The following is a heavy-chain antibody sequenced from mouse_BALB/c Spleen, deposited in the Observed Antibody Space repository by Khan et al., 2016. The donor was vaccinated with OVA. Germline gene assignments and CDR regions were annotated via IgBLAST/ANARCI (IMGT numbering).Heavy chain of an antibody. D-gene: IGHD2-14*01. CDR2: INPSNGYT. J-gene: IGHJ3*01. V-gene: IGHV1-4*01. Sequence: QVQLQQSGAELARPGASVKMSCKASGYTFTSYTIHWIKVRPGQGLEWIGFINPSNGYTNYNQKFKDKATLTADKSSTTVHMQLSSLTSDDSAVYNCVRDWAYHRNEGWFAYWGQGTLVTVSA. CDR1: GYTFTSYT. CDR3: VRDWAYHRNEGWFAY.